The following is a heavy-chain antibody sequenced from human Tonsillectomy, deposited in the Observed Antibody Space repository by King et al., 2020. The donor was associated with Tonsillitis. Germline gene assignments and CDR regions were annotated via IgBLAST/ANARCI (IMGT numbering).Heavy chain of an antibody. D-gene: IGHD2-2*02. V-gene: IGHV3-15*01. CDR1: GFTFSNAW. CDR3: TSTIELVPAAIEYYYGMDV. J-gene: IGHJ6*02. Sequence: VQLVESGGGLVKPGGSLRLSCAASGFTFSNAWMTWVRQAPGKGLEWFGRIKSKADGGTTDYAAPVKGRFTISRDDSKNTLYLQMNSLKAEDTAVYYCTSTIELVPAAIEYYYGMDVWGQGTTVTVSS. CDR2: IKSKADGGTT.